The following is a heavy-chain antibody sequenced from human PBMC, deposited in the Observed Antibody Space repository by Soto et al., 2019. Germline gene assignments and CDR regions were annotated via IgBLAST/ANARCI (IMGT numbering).Heavy chain of an antibody. D-gene: IGHD3-16*01. V-gene: IGHV3-66*01. Sequence: EVQLVESGGGLVQPGGSLRLSCAASGFTVSTKYMSWVRQAPGKGLEWVPVIYSGGSTFYADSVRGRFTISRDNSKNTVNLQMNSLRAEDTAVDYCARDPWAADYWGQGTLVTVSS. CDR1: GFTVSTKY. J-gene: IGHJ4*02. CDR2: IYSGGST. CDR3: ARDPWAADY.